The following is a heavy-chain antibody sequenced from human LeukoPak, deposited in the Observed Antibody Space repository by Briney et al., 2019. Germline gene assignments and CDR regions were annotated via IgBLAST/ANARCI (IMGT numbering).Heavy chain of an antibody. Sequence: SETLSLTCTVSGYSISGGYYWGWIRQPPGKGLEWIRTIYHGGSTYYNPSLESRVTISLDTSKNHFSLNLTSVTAADTAMYYCARVSERTWLPYDAAFDIWGLGTMVTVSS. J-gene: IGHJ3*02. CDR2: IYHGGST. D-gene: IGHD3-9*01. CDR3: ARVSERTWLPYDAAFDI. CDR1: GYSISGGYY. V-gene: IGHV4-38-2*02.